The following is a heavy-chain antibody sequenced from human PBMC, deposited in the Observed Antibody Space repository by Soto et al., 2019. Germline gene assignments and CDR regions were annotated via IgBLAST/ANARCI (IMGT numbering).Heavy chain of an antibody. CDR2: IWYDGSNK. CDR3: AREGIAAAGSVWDFDY. CDR1: GFTFSSYG. D-gene: IGHD6-13*01. V-gene: IGHV3-33*01. Sequence: QVQLVESGGGVVQPGRSLRLSCAASGFTFSSYGMHWVRQAPGKGLEWVAVIWYDGSNKYYADSVKGRFTISRDNSKNTLYRQMNSLRAEDTAVYYCAREGIAAAGSVWDFDYWGQGTLVTVSS. J-gene: IGHJ4*02.